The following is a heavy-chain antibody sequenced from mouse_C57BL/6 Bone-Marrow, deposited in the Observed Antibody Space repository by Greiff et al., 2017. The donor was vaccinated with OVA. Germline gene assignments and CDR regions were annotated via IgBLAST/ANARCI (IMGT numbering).Heavy chain of an antibody. Sequence: EVQLVESEGGLVQPGSSMKLSCTASGFTFSDYYMAWVRQVPEKGLEWVANINYDGSSTYYLDSLKSRFIISRDNAKNILYLQMSSLKSEDTATYYCAREGNYYAMDYWGQGTSVTVSS. CDR1: GFTFSDYY. CDR2: INYDGSST. V-gene: IGHV5-16*01. J-gene: IGHJ4*01. D-gene: IGHD2-1*01. CDR3: AREGNYYAMDY.